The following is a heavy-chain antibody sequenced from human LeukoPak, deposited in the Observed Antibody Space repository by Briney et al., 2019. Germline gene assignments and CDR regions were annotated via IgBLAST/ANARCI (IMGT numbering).Heavy chain of an antibody. J-gene: IGHJ4*02. V-gene: IGHV1-2*02. CDR1: RYTFNGYY. Sequence: ASVKVSCKASRYTFNGYYMHWVRQAPGQGLEWMGWINPHSGDTNYAQKFQGRVTMTRDTSTSTAYMEVSRLRSDDTAVYYCAKDMRSRGYSGYDCFDYWGQGTLVTVSS. CDR3: AKDMRSRGYSGYDCFDY. CDR2: INPHSGDT. D-gene: IGHD5-12*01.